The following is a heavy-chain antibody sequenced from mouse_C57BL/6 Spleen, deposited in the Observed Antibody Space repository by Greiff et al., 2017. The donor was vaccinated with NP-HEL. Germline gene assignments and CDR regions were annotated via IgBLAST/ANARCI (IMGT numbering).Heavy chain of an antibody. D-gene: IGHD2-3*01. CDR1: GYTFTSYW. CDR2: IDPSDSYT. V-gene: IGHV1-59*01. J-gene: IGHJ1*03. CDR3: ARWGGYDDWYFDV. Sequence: QVQLQQPGAELVRPGTSVKLSCKASGYTFTSYWMHWVKQRPGQGLEWIGVIDPSDSYTNYNQKFKGKATLTVDTSSSTAYMQLSSLTSEDSAVYYCARWGGYDDWYFDVWGTGTTVTVSS.